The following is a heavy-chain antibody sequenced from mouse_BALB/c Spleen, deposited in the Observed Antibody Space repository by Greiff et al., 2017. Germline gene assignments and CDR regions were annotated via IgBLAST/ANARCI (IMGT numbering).Heavy chain of an antibody. CDR2: ISYSGST. D-gene: IGHD2-14*01. J-gene: IGHJ4*01. Sequence: EVKLVESGPGLVKPSQSLTLTCTVTGYSITSDYAWNWIRQFPGNKLEWMGYISYSGSTSYNPSLKSRISITRDTSKNQFFLQLNSVTTEDTATYYCARGGSYYRYDMDYWGQGTSVTVSS. V-gene: IGHV3-2*02. CDR3: ARGGSYYRYDMDY. CDR1: GYSITSDYA.